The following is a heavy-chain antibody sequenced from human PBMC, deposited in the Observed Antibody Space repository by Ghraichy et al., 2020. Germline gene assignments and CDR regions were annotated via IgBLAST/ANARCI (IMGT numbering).Heavy chain of an antibody. CDR2: ISKSGSII. CDR3: ARGNPIEY. Sequence: GGSLRLSCAASGFNFSAYSMNWVRQAPGKGLEWVSYISKSGSIILYADSAKGRFTISRDNAKNSLYLQMNSLGSDYTAVYYCARGNPIEYWGQGTLVTVSS. CDR1: GFNFSAYS. J-gene: IGHJ4*02. V-gene: IGHV3-48*01. D-gene: IGHD1-14*01.